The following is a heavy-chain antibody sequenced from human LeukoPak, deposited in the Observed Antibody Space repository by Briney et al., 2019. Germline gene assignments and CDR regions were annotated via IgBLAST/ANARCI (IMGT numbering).Heavy chain of an antibody. J-gene: IGHJ6*03. CDR2: IYYSGST. V-gene: IGHV4-59*01. CDR3: ARDGYAVPYYYYMDV. D-gene: IGHD2-2*01. Sequence: PSETLSLTCTVSGGSISSYYWSWIRQPPGKGLEWIGYIYYSGSTNYNPSLKSRVTISVDTSKNQFSLKLSSVTAADTAVYYCARDGYAVPYYYYMDVWGKGTTVTVSS. CDR1: GGSISSYY.